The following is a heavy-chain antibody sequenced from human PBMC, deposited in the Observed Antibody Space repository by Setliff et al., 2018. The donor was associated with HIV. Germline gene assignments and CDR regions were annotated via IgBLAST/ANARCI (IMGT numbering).Heavy chain of an antibody. CDR3: ARSQPDTIFGVVTFDC. CDR1: GGSMSSSGPGYY. CDR2: AYYRGRT. Sequence: ETLSLTCTVSGGSMSSSGPGYYWGWVRQTPGGGLEWIGSAYYRGRTYYNPSLKSRVTISVDTSKNQLSLRPTSMAAADTAMYYCARSQPDTIFGVVTFDCWGQGKMVTVSS. J-gene: IGHJ4*02. V-gene: IGHV4-39*01. D-gene: IGHD3-3*01.